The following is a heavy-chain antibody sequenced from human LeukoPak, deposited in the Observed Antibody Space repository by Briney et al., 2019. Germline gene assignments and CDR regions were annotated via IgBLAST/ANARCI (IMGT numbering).Heavy chain of an antibody. Sequence: ASVKVSCKASVGTFISYAISWVRQAPGEGLEWVGRLFVIFGTANYAQKLQGRVTITTDESTSTAYMELSSLRSEDTAVYYCASQGYDSSDYWGQGTLVTVSS. D-gene: IGHD3-22*01. CDR1: VGTFISYA. CDR2: LFVIFGTA. V-gene: IGHV1-69*05. J-gene: IGHJ4*02. CDR3: ASQGYDSSDY.